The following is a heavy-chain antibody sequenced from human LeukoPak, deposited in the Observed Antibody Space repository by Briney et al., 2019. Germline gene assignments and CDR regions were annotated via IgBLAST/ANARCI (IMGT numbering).Heavy chain of an antibody. V-gene: IGHV3-74*01. D-gene: IGHD3-10*01. CDR2: IHRDGSST. Sequence: GGSLRLSCAASGFTFSSHWMHWVRQLPGKGPVWVSRIHRDGSSTNYADSVKGRFTISRDNAKNTLYLQVNSLRAEDTAIYYCARARPDGAPYFDYWGQGILVTVSS. CDR1: GFTFSSHW. CDR3: ARARPDGAPYFDY. J-gene: IGHJ4*02.